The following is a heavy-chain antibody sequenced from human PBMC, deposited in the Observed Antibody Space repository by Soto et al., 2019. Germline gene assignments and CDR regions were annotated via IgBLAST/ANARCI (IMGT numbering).Heavy chain of an antibody. J-gene: IGHJ3*02. CDR2: IWYDGSNK. V-gene: IGHV3-33*01. Sequence: PGGSLRLSCAASGFTFSSYGMHWVRQAPGKGLEWVAVIWYDGSNKYYADSVKGRFTTSRDNSKNTLYLQMNSLRAEDTAVYYCARDLRVGALAFDIWGQGTMVTVSS. CDR3: ARDLRVGALAFDI. CDR1: GFTFSSYG. D-gene: IGHD1-26*01.